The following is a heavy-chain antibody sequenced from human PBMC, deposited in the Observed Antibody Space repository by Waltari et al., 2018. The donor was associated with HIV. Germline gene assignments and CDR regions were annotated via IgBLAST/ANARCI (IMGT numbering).Heavy chain of an antibody. CDR2: TYYRSKWYN. CDR1: GDSVPSNSAA. D-gene: IGHD1-1*01. V-gene: IGHV6-1*01. CDR3: VRDWWKDAYYYSGMDV. J-gene: IGHJ6*02. Sequence: QVQLQQSGPGLVKPSQTLSLTCAISGDSVPSNSAAWNWNRQSPSRGLEWLGRTYYRSKWYNDYAVSVKGRITINPDTSKNQFSLQLNSVTPEDTAVYYCVRDWWKDAYYYSGMDVWGQGTTVTVSS.